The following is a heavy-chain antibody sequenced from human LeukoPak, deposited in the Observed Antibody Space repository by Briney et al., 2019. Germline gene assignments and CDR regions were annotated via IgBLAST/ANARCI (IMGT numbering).Heavy chain of an antibody. CDR2: INHSGST. Sequence: SETLSLTCAVYGGSFSGYYWSWIRQPPGKGLEWIGEINHSGSTNYNPSLKSRVTISVDTSKNQFSLKLGSVTAADTAIYYCARGDVDPYAFDIWGQGTMVTVSS. J-gene: IGHJ3*02. CDR3: ARGDVDPYAFDI. V-gene: IGHV4-34*01. D-gene: IGHD3-10*02. CDR1: GGSFSGYY.